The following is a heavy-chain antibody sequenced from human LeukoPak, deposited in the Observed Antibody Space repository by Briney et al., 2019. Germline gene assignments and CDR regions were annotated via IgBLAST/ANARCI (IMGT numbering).Heavy chain of an antibody. CDR2: ISAYNGNT. V-gene: IGHV1-18*01. CDR3: ARAAGGQWLNWFDP. D-gene: IGHD6-19*01. J-gene: IGHJ5*02. CDR1: GYTFTSYG. Sequence: ASVKVSCKASGYTFTSYGISWVRQAPGQGLEWMGWISAYNGNTNYAQKLQGRVTMTTDTSTSTAYMELRSLRSDDTAVYYCARAAGGQWLNWFDPWGQGTLVTVSS.